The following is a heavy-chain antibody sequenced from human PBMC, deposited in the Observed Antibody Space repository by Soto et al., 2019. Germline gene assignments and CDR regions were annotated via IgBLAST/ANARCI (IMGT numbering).Heavy chain of an antibody. CDR1: GFTFSSYG. CDR2: VSYDGSNK. Sequence: QVQLVESGGGVVQPGRSLRLSCAASGFTFSSYGMHWVRQAPGKGLEWVAVVSYDGSNKYYADSVKGRFTISRDNSKNTLYLQMNSLRAEDMAVYYCAKAIGGSGSSYDSSGYYEDAFDIWGQGTMVTVSS. CDR3: AKAIGGSGSSYDSSGYYEDAFDI. V-gene: IGHV3-30*18. D-gene: IGHD3-22*01. J-gene: IGHJ3*02.